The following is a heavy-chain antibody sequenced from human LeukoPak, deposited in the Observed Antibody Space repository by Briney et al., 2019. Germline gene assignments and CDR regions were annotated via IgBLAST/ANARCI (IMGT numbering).Heavy chain of an antibody. CDR3: ARDPVRSHLDY. CDR1: GGSFSGYY. D-gene: IGHD3-3*01. J-gene: IGHJ4*02. CDR2: IYYSGST. Sequence: PSETLSLTCVVYGGSFSGYYWSWIRQPPGKGLEWIGYIYYSGSTNYNPSLKSRVTISVDTSKNQFSLKLSSVTAADTAVYYCARDPVRSHLDYWGQGTLVTVSS. V-gene: IGHV4-59*01.